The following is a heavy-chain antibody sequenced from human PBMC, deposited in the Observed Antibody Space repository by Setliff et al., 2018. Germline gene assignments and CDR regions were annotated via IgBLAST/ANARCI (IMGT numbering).Heavy chain of an antibody. CDR3: ARGRGDIVTTTSYYYYLDV. V-gene: IGHV1-69*05. J-gene: IGHJ6*03. Sequence: SVKVSCKASGGTFSSYAISWVRQAPGQGLEWMGGIIPMFGTPAYTQKFQDRVTITTDESTSTAYMELSSLRSEDTAVYYCARGRGDIVTTTSYYYYLDVWGKGTTVTVSS. CDR1: GGTFSSYA. D-gene: IGHD5-12*01. CDR2: IIPMFGTP.